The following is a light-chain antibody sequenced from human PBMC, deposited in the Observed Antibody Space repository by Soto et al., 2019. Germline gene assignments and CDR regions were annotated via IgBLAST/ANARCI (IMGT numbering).Light chain of an antibody. CDR1: SSDVGGYNF. Sequence: QSALTQPASVSGSPGQSITISCTGTSSDVGGYNFVSWYQQHPGKAPTLMISDVSNRPSGVSNRFSGSKSGVTASLTISGLQAEYEADYYCSSFTSSSTLYVFGTGTKLTVL. J-gene: IGLJ1*01. CDR2: DVS. CDR3: SSFTSSSTLYV. V-gene: IGLV2-14*01.